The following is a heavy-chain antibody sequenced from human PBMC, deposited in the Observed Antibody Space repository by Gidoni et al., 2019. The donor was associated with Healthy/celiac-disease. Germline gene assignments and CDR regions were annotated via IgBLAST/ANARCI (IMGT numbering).Heavy chain of an antibody. D-gene: IGHD5-18*01. V-gene: IGHV5-51*03. CDR3: ARLAYVLEIQLWLN. J-gene: IGHJ4*02. Sequence: VQLVQSGAEVITPGDSLKISGKGSGYSFTSYWIGWVRQMPGKGLEWMGIIYPGDSDTRYSPSFQGQVTISADKSVSTAYLQWSSLKASDTAMYYCARLAYVLEIQLWLNWGQGTLVTVSS. CDR1: GYSFTSYW. CDR2: IYPGDSDT.